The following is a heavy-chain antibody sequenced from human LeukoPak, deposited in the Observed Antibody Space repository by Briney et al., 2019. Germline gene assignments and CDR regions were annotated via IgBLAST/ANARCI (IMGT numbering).Heavy chain of an antibody. CDR3: AKDPSTVTTYNWFDP. Sequence: GGSLRLSCAASGFTFSSYEMNWVRQAPGKGLEWVSYISSSGSTIYYADSVKGRFTISRDNSKNTLYLQMNSLRAEDTAVYYCAKDPSTVTTYNWFDPWGQGTLVTVSS. CDR2: ISSSGSTI. CDR1: GFTFSSYE. J-gene: IGHJ5*02. D-gene: IGHD4-11*01. V-gene: IGHV3-48*03.